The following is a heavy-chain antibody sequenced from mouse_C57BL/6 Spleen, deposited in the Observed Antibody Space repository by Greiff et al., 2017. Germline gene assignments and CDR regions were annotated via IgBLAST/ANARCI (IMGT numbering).Heavy chain of an antibody. V-gene: IGHV3-6*01. CDR3: ARETDSDNYYGSSFYWYFDV. CDR2: ISYAGSN. D-gene: IGHD1-1*01. Sequence: EVKLQESGPGLVKPSQSLSLTCSVTGYSITSGYYWNWIRQFPGNKLEWLGYISYAGSNNYNPTLKNRISITRDTTKNQFFLKFNSVTTEDTATYYCARETDSDNYYGSSFYWYFDVWGTGTTVTVSS. J-gene: IGHJ1*03. CDR1: GYSITSGYY.